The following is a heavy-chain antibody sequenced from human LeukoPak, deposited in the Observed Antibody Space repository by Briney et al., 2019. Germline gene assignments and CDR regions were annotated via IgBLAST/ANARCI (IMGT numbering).Heavy chain of an antibody. J-gene: IGHJ4*02. CDR3: ARSFSIAVAGTLFY. CDR1: GYTFTSYD. Sequence: VASVKVSCKASGYTFTSYDINWVRQAPGQGLEWMGWINPNSGGTNYAQKFQGRVTMTRDTSISTAYMELSRLRSDDTAVYYCARSFSIAVAGTLFYWGQGTLVTVSS. V-gene: IGHV1-2*02. D-gene: IGHD6-19*01. CDR2: INPNSGGT.